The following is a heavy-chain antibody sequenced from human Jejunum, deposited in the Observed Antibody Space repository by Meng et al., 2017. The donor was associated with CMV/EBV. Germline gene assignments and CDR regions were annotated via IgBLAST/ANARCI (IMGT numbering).Heavy chain of an antibody. V-gene: IGHV3-73*01. CDR2: IRGKAHSYAT. J-gene: IGHJ4*02. Sequence: FTVSGSAVHWVRQASGKGLWWVGRIRGKAHSYATAYTASVKGRFTISRDDSKNTAYLEMNSLKTEDTAVYYCTRADSSNYGTLFDYWGQGTLVTVSS. CDR3: TRADSSNYGTLFDY. D-gene: IGHD4-11*01. CDR1: FTVSGSA.